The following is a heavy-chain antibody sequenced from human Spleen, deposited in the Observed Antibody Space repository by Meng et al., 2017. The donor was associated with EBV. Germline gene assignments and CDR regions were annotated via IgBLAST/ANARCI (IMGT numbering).Heavy chain of an antibody. J-gene: IGHJ4*02. Sequence: VPLVGFGGGVVQPGASLRRSWLASGFTLSTYWVHWVRQAPGKGLVWVSRINSDGSTINYADSVEGRFTISRDNAKNTLYLQMNSLRVEDSAVYYCVRDMFGARDYWGQGTLVTVSS. CDR1: GFTLSTYW. CDR2: INSDGSTI. CDR3: VRDMFGARDY. D-gene: IGHD3-10*02. V-gene: IGHV3-74*01.